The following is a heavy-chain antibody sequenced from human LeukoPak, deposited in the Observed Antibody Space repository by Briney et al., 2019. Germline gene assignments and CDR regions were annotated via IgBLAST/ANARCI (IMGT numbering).Heavy chain of an antibody. Sequence: SETLSLTCTVSGGSISSYYWSWIRQPPGKGLEWIGYIYYSGSTNYNPSLKSRVTISVDTSKNQFSLKLSSVTAADTAVYYCAREEVAGPEYAFDIWGQGTMVTVSS. D-gene: IGHD6-19*01. CDR1: GGSISSYY. CDR3: AREEVAGPEYAFDI. V-gene: IGHV4-59*12. J-gene: IGHJ3*02. CDR2: IYYSGST.